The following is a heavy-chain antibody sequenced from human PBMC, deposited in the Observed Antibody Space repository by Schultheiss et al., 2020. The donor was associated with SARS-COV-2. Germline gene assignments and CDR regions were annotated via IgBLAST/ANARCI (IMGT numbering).Heavy chain of an antibody. D-gene: IGHD3-9*01. CDR2: TYYRSKWYN. CDR3: ARLRLTLRYLLHSTYYYRLDV. J-gene: IGHJ6*02. V-gene: IGHV6-1*01. CDR1: GDSVSSNSAA. Sequence: SQTLSLTCAISGDSVSSNSAAWNWIRQSPSRGLEWLGRTYYRSKWYNDYAVSVKSRITINPDTSKNQFSLQLSSVTAADTAVYYCARLRLTLRYLLHSTYYYRLDVWGQGTTVTVSS.